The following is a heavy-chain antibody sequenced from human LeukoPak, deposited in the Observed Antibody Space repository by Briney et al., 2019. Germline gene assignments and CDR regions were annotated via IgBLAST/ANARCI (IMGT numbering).Heavy chain of an antibody. D-gene: IGHD3-22*01. CDR3: ARDFDYYDSSGYYSMDY. CDR1: GFTFSSYG. J-gene: IGHJ4*02. Sequence: GGSLGLSCAASGFTFSSYGMHWVRQAPGKGLEWVAVIWYDGSNKYYADSVKGRFTISRDNSKNTLYLQMNSLRAEDTAVYYCARDFDYYDSSGYYSMDYWGQGTLVTVSS. CDR2: IWYDGSNK. V-gene: IGHV3-33*01.